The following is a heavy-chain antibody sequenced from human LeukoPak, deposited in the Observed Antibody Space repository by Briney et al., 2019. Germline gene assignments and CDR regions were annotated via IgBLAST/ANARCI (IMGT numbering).Heavy chain of an antibody. CDR3: ARTSITIFGVVTKPIDY. Sequence: ASVKVSCKASGYTFTGYYIHWVRQAPGQGLEWMGWISPNSGGTNYAQKFQGRVTMTRDTSISTAYMELSRLRSDDTAVYYCARTSITIFGVVTKPIDYWGQGTLVTVSS. J-gene: IGHJ4*02. D-gene: IGHD3-3*01. V-gene: IGHV1-2*02. CDR2: ISPNSGGT. CDR1: GYTFTGYY.